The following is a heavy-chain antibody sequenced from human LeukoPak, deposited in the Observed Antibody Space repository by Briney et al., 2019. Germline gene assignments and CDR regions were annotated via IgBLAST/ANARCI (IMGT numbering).Heavy chain of an antibody. Sequence: ASVKVSCKASGYTFTGYYMHWVRQAPGQGLEWMGWINPNSGGTNYAQKFQGRVTMTRDTSISTAYMELSRLRSGDTAVYYCARPYSSGWSASPKYFDYWGQGTLVTVSS. V-gene: IGHV1-2*02. J-gene: IGHJ4*02. CDR2: INPNSGGT. CDR1: GYTFTGYY. D-gene: IGHD6-19*01. CDR3: ARPYSSGWSASPKYFDY.